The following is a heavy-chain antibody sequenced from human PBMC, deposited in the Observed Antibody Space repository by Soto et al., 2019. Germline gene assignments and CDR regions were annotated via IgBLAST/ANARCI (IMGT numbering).Heavy chain of an antibody. D-gene: IGHD2-8*01. CDR1: GVTFSSYA. CDR3: AKDQGLVLIFPVSIYRHGEDGFLDAFDI. J-gene: IGHJ3*02. CDR2: ISGSGGST. Sequence: EVQLLESGGGLVQPGGSLRLSCAASGVTFSSYAMSWVRQAPGKGLEWVSAISGSGGSTYYADAVKGRFTISRDNSKKTLYLQMNSLRAEDTAVYYCAKDQGLVLIFPVSIYRHGEDGFLDAFDIWGQGTMVTVSS. V-gene: IGHV3-23*01.